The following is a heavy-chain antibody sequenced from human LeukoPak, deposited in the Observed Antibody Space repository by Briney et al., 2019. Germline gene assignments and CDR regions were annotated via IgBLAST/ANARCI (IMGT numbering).Heavy chain of an antibody. CDR2: ISYDGTNK. J-gene: IGHJ5*01. CDR3: AQELYSTTWFDY. D-gene: IGHD6-13*01. V-gene: IGHV3-30*18. CDR1: GFTFSSYG. Sequence: GRSLRLSCAASGFTFSSYGMHWVRQAPGKGLEWVAVISYDGTNKFYADSVKGRFTISRDNSKNTLFLQMNSLRAGDTAVYYCAQELYSTTWFDYWGQGTLVTVSS.